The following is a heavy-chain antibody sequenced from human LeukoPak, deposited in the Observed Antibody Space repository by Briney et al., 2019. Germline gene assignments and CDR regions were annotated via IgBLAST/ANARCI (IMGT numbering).Heavy chain of an antibody. Sequence: GGSLRLSCAASGFTFDDYAMHWVRQAPGKGLEWVSGISWNSGSIGYADSVKGRFTIPRDNAKNSLYLQMNSLRAEDTAVYYCARIHGSGTLLGSFDYWGQGTLVTVSS. V-gene: IGHV3-9*01. CDR1: GFTFDDYA. CDR2: ISWNSGSI. J-gene: IGHJ4*02. CDR3: ARIHGSGTLLGSFDY. D-gene: IGHD3-10*01.